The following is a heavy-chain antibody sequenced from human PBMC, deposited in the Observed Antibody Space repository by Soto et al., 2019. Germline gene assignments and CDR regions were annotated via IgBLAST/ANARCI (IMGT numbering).Heavy chain of an antibody. CDR2: IYNSGST. V-gene: IGHV4-30-4*01. D-gene: IGHD3-3*01. J-gene: IGHJ4*02. CDR1: GGSINSGGYF. Sequence: QVQLQESGPGLVKPSQTLSLTCTFSGGSINSGGYFWSWIRQTPGKGLEWIGHIYNSGSTYTNPSLNSRTTISGDTSPNQFSLNLKSVTAADTAVYYCARGPSADKVDYWGQGTLVTVSS. CDR3: ARGPSADKVDY.